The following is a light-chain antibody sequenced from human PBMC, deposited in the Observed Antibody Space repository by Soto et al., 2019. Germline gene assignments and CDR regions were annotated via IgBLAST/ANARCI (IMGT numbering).Light chain of an antibody. J-gene: IGLJ3*02. CDR1: SSNIGACYD. Sequence: QSVLTQPPSVSGAPGKRVTISCTGSSSNIGACYDVHWYQQLPGTAPKLLISGNSNRPSGVPDRFSGSKSGTSASLAITGLQAEDEADYYCQSYDSSLSGWVFGGGTKLTVL. CDR2: GNS. V-gene: IGLV1-40*01. CDR3: QSYDSSLSGWV.